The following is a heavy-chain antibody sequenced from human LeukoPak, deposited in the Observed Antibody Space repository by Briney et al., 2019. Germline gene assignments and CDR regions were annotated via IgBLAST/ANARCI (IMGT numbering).Heavy chain of an antibody. J-gene: IGHJ4*02. CDR3: ARVRIAARRPDY. Sequence: ASVKVSCKASGYTFTSYGISWVRQAPGQGLEWMGWISAYNGNTNYAQKLQGRVTMTTDTSTSTAYMELRSLGSDDTAVYYCARVRIAARRPDYWGQGTLVTVSS. D-gene: IGHD6-6*01. V-gene: IGHV1-18*01. CDR2: ISAYNGNT. CDR1: GYTFTSYG.